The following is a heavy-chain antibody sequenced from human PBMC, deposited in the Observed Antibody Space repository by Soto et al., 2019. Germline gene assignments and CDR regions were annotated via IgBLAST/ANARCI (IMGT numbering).Heavy chain of an antibody. V-gene: IGHV1-69*06. CDR3: ARGASAFRWDDVGY. J-gene: IGHJ1*01. Sequence: QAQLVQSGPEVREPGSSVTVSCKASGATLSNYAISWVRQAPGQGLQWMGGIVPLLGTVNYAQWIQGGVTISADKNTNTAYLELRSLKSEDTAVYFCARGASAFRWDDVGYWGQGTVVTVAS. CDR1: GATLSNYA. D-gene: IGHD1-1*01. CDR2: IVPLLGTV.